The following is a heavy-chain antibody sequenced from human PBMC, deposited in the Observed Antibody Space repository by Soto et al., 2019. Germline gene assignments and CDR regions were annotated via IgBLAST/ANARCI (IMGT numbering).Heavy chain of an antibody. J-gene: IGHJ6*02. CDR1: GFTFSSYD. CDR2: IGTAGDT. V-gene: IGHV3-13*01. D-gene: IGHD4-17*01. CDR3: ARGIHDYGGNFYYYGMDV. Sequence: GGSLRLSCAASGFTFSSYDMHWVRQATGKGLECVSAIGTAGDTYYPGSVKGRFTISRENAKNSLYLQMNSLRAGDTAVYYCARGIHDYGGNFYYYGMDVWGQGTTVTVSS.